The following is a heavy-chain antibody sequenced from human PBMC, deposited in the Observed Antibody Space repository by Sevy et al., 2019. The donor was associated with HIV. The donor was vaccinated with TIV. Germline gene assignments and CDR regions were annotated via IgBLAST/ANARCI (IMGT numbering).Heavy chain of an antibody. Sequence: ASVKVSCKASGYTFTSYGISWVRQAPGQGLEWMGWISAYNGDTNYAQRLQGRVTMTTDTSTSTAYMVLTSLRSDDTAVYFCARGYYDFWSGYYRRDAFDSWGQGTRVTVSS. J-gene: IGHJ3*02. D-gene: IGHD3-3*01. CDR2: ISAYNGDT. V-gene: IGHV1-18*01. CDR1: GYTFTSYG. CDR3: ARGYYDFWSGYYRRDAFDS.